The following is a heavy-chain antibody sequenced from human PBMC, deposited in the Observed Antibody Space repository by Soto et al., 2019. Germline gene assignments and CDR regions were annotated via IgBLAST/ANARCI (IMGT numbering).Heavy chain of an antibody. V-gene: IGHV3-74*03. J-gene: IGHJ4*02. CDR2: ISQDGAIA. CDR1: GFAFGSYR. CDR3: LSDQRQWNEFADQ. D-gene: IGHD1-1*01. Sequence: VQLVESGGGLVQPGGSLRLSCAASGFAFGSYRMLWVREAPGKGLVWVSRISQDGAIATQADSVRGRFTISRDNAKNTLFLQMNSFRADDTSVYYCLSDQRQWNEFADQWGQGTLVTVSS.